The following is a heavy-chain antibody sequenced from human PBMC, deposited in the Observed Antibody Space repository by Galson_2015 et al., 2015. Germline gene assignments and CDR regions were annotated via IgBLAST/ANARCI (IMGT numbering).Heavy chain of an antibody. CDR2: IRSKAYGGTT. CDR3: TRDRLDCRFDY. J-gene: IGHJ4*02. D-gene: IGHD2-15*01. Sequence: SLRLSCAASGFTFGDYAMSWVRQAPGKGLEWVGFIRSKAYGGTTEYAASVKGRFTISRDDSKSIAYLQMNSLKTEDTAVYYCTRDRLDCRFDYWGQGTLVTASS. CDR1: GFTFGDYA. V-gene: IGHV3-49*04.